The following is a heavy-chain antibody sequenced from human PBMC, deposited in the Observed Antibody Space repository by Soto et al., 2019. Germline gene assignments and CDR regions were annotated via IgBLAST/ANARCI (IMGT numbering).Heavy chain of an antibody. V-gene: IGHV4-4*02. J-gene: IGHJ4*02. D-gene: IGHD1-1*01. Sequence: QVQLQESGPGLVKPSGTLSLTCAVSGDSITSSNWWSWVRQAPGKGLEWIGEIYHSGATTYNRSLKSRATISVDLSNNHFSLKLTSVTAADTAVYFCARDLGTGTDYWGRGTLVTVAS. CDR2: IYHSGAT. CDR3: ARDLGTGTDY. CDR1: GDSITSSNW.